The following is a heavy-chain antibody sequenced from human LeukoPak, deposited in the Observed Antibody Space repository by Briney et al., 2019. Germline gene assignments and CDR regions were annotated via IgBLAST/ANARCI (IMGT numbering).Heavy chain of an antibody. CDR3: ARVPQYYYDSSGYFAGY. J-gene: IGHJ4*02. CDR1: GFTFSSYS. Sequence: GGSLRLSCAASGFTFSSYSMNWVRQAPGKGLEWVSSISSSSSYIYYADSVKGRFTISRDNAKNSLYLQMNSLRAEDTAVYYCARVPQYYYDSSGYFAGYWGQGTLVTVSS. CDR2: ISSSSSYI. V-gene: IGHV3-21*01. D-gene: IGHD3-22*01.